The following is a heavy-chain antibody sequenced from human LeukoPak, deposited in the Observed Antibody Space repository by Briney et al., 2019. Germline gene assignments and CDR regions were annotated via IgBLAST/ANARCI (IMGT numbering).Heavy chain of an antibody. V-gene: IGHV4-34*01. CDR2: INHSGST. J-gene: IGHJ3*02. Sequence: SETLSLTCAVYGGSFSGYYWSWIRQPPGKGLEWIGEINHSGSTNYNPSLKSRVTISVDTSKNQFSLKLSSVTAADTAVYYCAADIVVVPAAIGVRDAFDIWGQGTVVTVSS. CDR3: AADIVVVPAAIGVRDAFDI. D-gene: IGHD2-2*01. CDR1: GGSFSGYY.